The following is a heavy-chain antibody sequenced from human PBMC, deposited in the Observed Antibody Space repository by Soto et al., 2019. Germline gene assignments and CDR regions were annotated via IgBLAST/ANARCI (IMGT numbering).Heavy chain of an antibody. CDR3: ARKNYYADSGFYDY. CDR2: ISSSGSTI. V-gene: IGHV3-11*04. D-gene: IGHD3-22*01. J-gene: IGHJ4*02. CDR1: GFTFSDYY. Sequence: LRLSCAASGFTFSDYYMSWIRQAPGKGLEWVSYISSSGSTIYYADSVKGRFTISRDNAKNSLYLQMNSLRAEDTAVYYCARKNYYADSGFYDYWGQGALVTVSS.